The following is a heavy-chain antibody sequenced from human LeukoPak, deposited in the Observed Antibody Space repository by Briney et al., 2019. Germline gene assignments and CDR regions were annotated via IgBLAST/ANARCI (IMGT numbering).Heavy chain of an antibody. Sequence: GGSLRLSCAASGFTFSSYAMSWVRQAPGKGLEWVSYISSSSSYIYYADSVKGRFTISRDNAKNSLYLQMNSLRAEDTAVYYCARDVPYYYESSGYYSLGFDIWGQGTMVTVSS. J-gene: IGHJ3*02. D-gene: IGHD3-22*01. CDR1: GFTFSSYA. CDR2: ISSSSSYI. V-gene: IGHV3-21*05. CDR3: ARDVPYYYESSGYYSLGFDI.